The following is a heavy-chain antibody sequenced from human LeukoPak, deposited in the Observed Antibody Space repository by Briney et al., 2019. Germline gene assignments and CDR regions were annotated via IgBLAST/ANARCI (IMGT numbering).Heavy chain of an antibody. D-gene: IGHD3-22*01. V-gene: IGHV4-61*02. CDR3: ARGPYYSDSVTYSFDY. CDR2: IYTSGST. Sequence: TSEALSLTCTVSGDSISSGSYYWSWIRQPAGKGLEWIGRIYTSGSTNYHPSLTSRVTISVDTSKNQFSLKLNSVTAADTAVYYCARGPYYSDSVTYSFDYWGQGALVTVSS. J-gene: IGHJ4*02. CDR1: GDSISSGSYY.